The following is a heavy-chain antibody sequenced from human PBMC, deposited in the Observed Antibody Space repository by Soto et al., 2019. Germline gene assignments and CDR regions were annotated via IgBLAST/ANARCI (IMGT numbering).Heavy chain of an antibody. CDR3: ARDFRYYGSGSSYYGMDV. CDR2: IYYSGST. J-gene: IGHJ6*02. V-gene: IGHV4-59*01. D-gene: IGHD3-10*01. CDR1: GGSISSYY. Sequence: SETLSLTCTVSGGSISSYYWSWIRQPPGKGLEWIGYIYYSGSTNYNPSLKSRVTISVDTSKNQFSLKLSSVTAADTAVYYCARDFRYYGSGSSYYGMDVWGQGTTVTVSS.